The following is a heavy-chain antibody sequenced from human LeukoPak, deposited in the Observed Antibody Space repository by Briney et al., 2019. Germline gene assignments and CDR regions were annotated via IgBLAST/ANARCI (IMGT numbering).Heavy chain of an antibody. D-gene: IGHD1-1*01. CDR1: GFTFSSHG. Sequence: GGSLRLSCAASGFTFSSHGMNWVRQAPGKGLEWVSYITSSSSTIQYADSVKGRFTISRDNAKNSLYLQMNSLRAEDTAVYYCVRDLDSVAFFWGQGTLVTVSS. V-gene: IGHV3-48*01. CDR2: ITSSSSTI. CDR3: VRDLDSVAFF. J-gene: IGHJ4*02.